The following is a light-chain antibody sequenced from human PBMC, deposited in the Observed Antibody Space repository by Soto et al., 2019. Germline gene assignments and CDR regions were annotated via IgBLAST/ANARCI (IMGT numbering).Light chain of an antibody. Sequence: EIVLTQSPATLSLSPGERATLSCRASQSVINCLSWYQXKPCHAXXXXIXYAXXXSSVIXXSFIGSGSGTDFTLTISSLDPEDFAVYYCQQRSNWPPVTFGGGTKVDIK. V-gene: IGKV3-11*01. CDR3: QQRSNWPPVT. CDR1: QSVINC. CDR2: YAX. J-gene: IGKJ4*01.